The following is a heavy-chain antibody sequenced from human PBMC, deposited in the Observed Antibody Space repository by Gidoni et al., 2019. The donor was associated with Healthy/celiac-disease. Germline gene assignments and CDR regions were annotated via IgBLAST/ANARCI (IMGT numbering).Heavy chain of an antibody. D-gene: IGHD1-1*01. J-gene: IGHJ4*02. CDR1: GVSIRSGNYY. CDR2: VYYRGSS. CDR3: ARGNNRYNDDPRSYFDF. V-gene: IGHV4-31*03. Sequence: QVRLQESGPGLVKPSQTLSLTCSVSGVSIRSGNYYWHWIRQRPGQGLEWLGHVYYRGSSYYNPSLQGRVSISLDTSKTQLSLKVTSVTAADTAVYFCARGNNRYNDDPRSYFDFWGQGTLVTVSS.